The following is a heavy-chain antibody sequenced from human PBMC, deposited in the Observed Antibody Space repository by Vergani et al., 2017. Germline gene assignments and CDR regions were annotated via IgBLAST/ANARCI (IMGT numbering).Heavy chain of an antibody. V-gene: IGHV3-30*02. CDR3: AKDGRENSDYGYFDY. CDR2: IRSDETIE. Sequence: QVQLVESGGGVVQPGGSLRLSCEVSGFTFSNYAMHWVRLAPGKGLEWVAFIRSDETIEYHADSVQGRFTISRDNSKNTLYLQMRSLRADDTAVYYCAKDGRENSDYGYFDYWGQGTLVTVSS. J-gene: IGHJ4*02. CDR1: GFTFSNYA. D-gene: IGHD4-17*01.